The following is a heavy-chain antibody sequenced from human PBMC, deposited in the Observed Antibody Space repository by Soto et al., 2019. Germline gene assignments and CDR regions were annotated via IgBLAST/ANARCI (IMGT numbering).Heavy chain of an antibody. CDR1: GGTFSSYA. Sequence: QVQLVQSGAEVKKPGSSVKVSCKASGGTFSSYAISWVRQAPGQGLEWMGGIIPIFGTANYAQKFQGRVKITADESTSTAYMELSRLRSEDTAVYYCARYIVVVVAATNYYYGMDVWGQGTTVTVSS. CDR3: ARYIVVVVAATNYYYGMDV. V-gene: IGHV1-69*12. CDR2: IIPIFGTA. J-gene: IGHJ6*02. D-gene: IGHD2-15*01.